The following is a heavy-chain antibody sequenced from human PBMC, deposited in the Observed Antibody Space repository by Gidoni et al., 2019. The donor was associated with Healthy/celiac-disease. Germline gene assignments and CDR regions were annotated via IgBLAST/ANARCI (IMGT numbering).Heavy chain of an antibody. Sequence: QVQLVQSGAEVKKPGSSVRVSGKASGGHFSSYAISWGLKAPGQGLEWRGVIIPIFGTANYAQKFQGRVTITADESTSTAYMELSSLRSEDTAVYYCARESTGTAMGFDYWGQGTLVTVSS. V-gene: IGHV1-69*01. CDR3: ARESTGTAMGFDY. CDR2: IIPIFGTA. J-gene: IGHJ4*02. D-gene: IGHD5-18*01. CDR1: GGHFSSYA.